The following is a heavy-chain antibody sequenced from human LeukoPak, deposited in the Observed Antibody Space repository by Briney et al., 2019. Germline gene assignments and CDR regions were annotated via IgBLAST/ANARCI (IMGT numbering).Heavy chain of an antibody. D-gene: IGHD2-15*01. J-gene: IGHJ4*02. CDR1: GFTFSSYA. CDR2: IKQDGSEK. V-gene: IGHV3-7*01. Sequence: GGSLRLSCAALGFTFSSYAMSWVRKAPGKGLGWVANIKQDGSEKYYVDSVKGRFTISRDNAKNSLYLQMNSLRAEDTAVYYCARESGGTYSVNYWGQGTLVTVSS. CDR3: ARESGGTYSVNY.